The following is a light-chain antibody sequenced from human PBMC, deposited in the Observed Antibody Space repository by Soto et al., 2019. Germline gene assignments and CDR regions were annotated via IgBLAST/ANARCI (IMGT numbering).Light chain of an antibody. V-gene: IGKV3-20*01. CDR3: QQYGSSRA. CDR1: QSLNARY. Sequence: DIVLTQSPATLSVSPGDRATLSCRASQSLNARYLAWYRVKPGQAPRLLFYGASSRATGIPDRFSGSGSGTDFTLTISRLVPEDFAVYYCQQYGSSRAFGPGTKVDI. J-gene: IGKJ3*01. CDR2: GAS.